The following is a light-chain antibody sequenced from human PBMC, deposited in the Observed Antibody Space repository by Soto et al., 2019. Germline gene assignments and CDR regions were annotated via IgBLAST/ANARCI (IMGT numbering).Light chain of an antibody. CDR1: QGFYRF. J-gene: IGKJ5*01. Sequence: EIKLTQPPSSLVASXGYKIAITCXASQGFYRFLALDQEKPGKGPKLLIYAGSPFQSGVPSKFRGRGSGTRFTLTLSSLQPEDFATYYCQQLKSNLITFGQGARLEIK. CDR3: QQLKSNLIT. V-gene: IGKV1-9*01. CDR2: AGS.